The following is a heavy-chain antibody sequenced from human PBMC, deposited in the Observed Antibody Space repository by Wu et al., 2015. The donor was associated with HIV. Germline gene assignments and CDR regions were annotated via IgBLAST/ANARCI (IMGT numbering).Heavy chain of an antibody. CDR3: AVEYYDFWSGYPL. Sequence: QVQLVQSGAEVKKPGASVKVSCKASGYTFTSYYMHWVRQAPGQGLEWMGIINPSGGSTSYAQKFQGRVTMTRDTSTSTVYMELSSLRSEDTAVYYCAVEYYDFWSGYPLWGQGTLVTVSS. D-gene: IGHD3-3*01. V-gene: IGHV1-46*03. CDR1: GYTFTSYY. CDR2: INPSGGST. J-gene: IGHJ4*02.